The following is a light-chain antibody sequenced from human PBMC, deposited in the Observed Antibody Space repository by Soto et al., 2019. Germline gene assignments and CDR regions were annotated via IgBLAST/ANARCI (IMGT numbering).Light chain of an antibody. Sequence: DIQMTQSPSTLSASVGDRVTITCRASQSISSWLAWYQQKPGKAPKLLNYKASSLESGVPSRFSGSGSGTEFTLTISSLQPDDFATYYCQQYNSYSYTFGRGTKLEIK. J-gene: IGKJ2*01. CDR1: QSISSW. CDR2: KAS. CDR3: QQYNSYSYT. V-gene: IGKV1-5*03.